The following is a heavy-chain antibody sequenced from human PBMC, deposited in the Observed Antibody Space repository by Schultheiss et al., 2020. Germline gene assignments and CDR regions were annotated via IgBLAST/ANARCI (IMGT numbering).Heavy chain of an antibody. CDR2: IKHSGST. V-gene: IGHV4-34*01. D-gene: IGHD3-3*01. CDR1: GFTFSSYA. Sequence: GSLRLSCAASGFTFSSYAMHWVRQPPGKGLEWIGEIKHSGSTNYNPSLKSRVTISVDTSKNQFSLKLSSVTAADTAVYYCARGPRRNYDFWSGYPYYYYYYGMDVWGQGTTVTVSS. J-gene: IGHJ6*02. CDR3: ARGPRRNYDFWSGYPYYYYYYGMDV.